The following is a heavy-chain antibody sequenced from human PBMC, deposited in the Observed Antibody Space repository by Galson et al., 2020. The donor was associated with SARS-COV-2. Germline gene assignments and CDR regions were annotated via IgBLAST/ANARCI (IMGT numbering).Heavy chain of an antibody. CDR3: ARGGEWELGGWFDP. D-gene: IGHD1-26*01. CDR2: ISSSGSTI. CDR1: GFTFSSYE. Sequence: GGSLRLSCAASGFTFSSYEMNWVRQAPGKGLEWVSYISSSGSTIYYADSVKGRFTISRDNAKNSLYLQMNSLRAEDTAVYYCARGGEWELGGWFDPWGQGTLVTVSS. J-gene: IGHJ5*02. V-gene: IGHV3-48*03.